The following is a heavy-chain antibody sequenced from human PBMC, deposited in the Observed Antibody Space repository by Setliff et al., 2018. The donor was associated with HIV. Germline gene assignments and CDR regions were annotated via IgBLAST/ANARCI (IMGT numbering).Heavy chain of an antibody. Sequence: SETLSLTCTVSGGSISSHYWSWIRQPPGKGLEWIGSIYHSGTTYYNPSLKSRVTISVDTSKNQFSLILSSVTAADTAVYYCARQTSYDRGYSYCFDEWGHGTLVTVSS. D-gene: IGHD5-18*01. CDR1: GGSISSHY. V-gene: IGHV4-59*04. J-gene: IGHJ4*01. CDR3: ARQTSYDRGYSYCFDE. CDR2: IYHSGTT.